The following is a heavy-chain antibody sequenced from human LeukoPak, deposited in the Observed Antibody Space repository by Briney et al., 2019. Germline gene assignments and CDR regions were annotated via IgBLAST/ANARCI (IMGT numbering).Heavy chain of an antibody. CDR1: GFTFSSYE. J-gene: IGHJ1*01. Sequence: QSGGSLRLSCAASGFTFSSYEMNWVRQAPGKGLEWVSYISSSGSTIYYADSVKGRFTISRDNAKNSLYLQMNSLRAEDTAVYYCARDSSDGGNLLQHWGQGTLVTVSS. D-gene: IGHD4-23*01. CDR2: ISSSGSTI. V-gene: IGHV3-48*03. CDR3: ARDSSDGGNLLQH.